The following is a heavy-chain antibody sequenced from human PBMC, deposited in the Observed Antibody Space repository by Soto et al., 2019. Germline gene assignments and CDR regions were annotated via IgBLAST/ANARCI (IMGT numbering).Heavy chain of an antibody. CDR2: VAVGSGYT. D-gene: IGHD2-8*01. J-gene: IGHJ4*02. Sequence: ASVKVSCKASGFTFPSSAFQWVRQDRGQRLEWIGWVAVGSGYTNYAQRFQDRVTLTRDMSTATTYMELSRLTSEDTAMYYCPADATAWQQMVPSDYWGQGTLVTVSS. CDR1: GFTFPSSA. V-gene: IGHV1-58*01. CDR3: PADATAWQQMVPSDY.